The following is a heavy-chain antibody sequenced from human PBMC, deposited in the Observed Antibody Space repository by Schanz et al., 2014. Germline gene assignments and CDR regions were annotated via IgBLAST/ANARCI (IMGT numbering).Heavy chain of an antibody. Sequence: QVQLVQSGAEVKKPGASVRVSCKASGYTFTTYAMSWVRQAPGQGFEWVGWINTGSGDTKYSQNFQARVTITRDTSATTAYMELTNLRSEDTAVYYCARDLPYCDGGKCYSDGFDIWGQGTLVTISS. D-gene: IGHD2-21*01. CDR3: ARDLPYCDGGKCYSDGFDI. CDR2: INTGSGDT. CDR1: GYTFTTYA. J-gene: IGHJ3*02. V-gene: IGHV1-3*04.